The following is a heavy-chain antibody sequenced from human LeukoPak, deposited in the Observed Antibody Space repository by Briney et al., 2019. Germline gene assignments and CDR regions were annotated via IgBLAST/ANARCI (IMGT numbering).Heavy chain of an antibody. CDR1: GFVFSVYA. Sequence: GGSLRLSCAASGFVFSVYAMSWVRQAPGKGLEWVSSISSSTTYIFYADSVKGRFTISRDNAKNSLYLQMNSLSADDTAVYYCARGTEMATMGSWLDPWGQGTLVTVSS. CDR3: ARGTEMATMGSWLDP. V-gene: IGHV3-21*01. CDR2: ISSSTTYI. D-gene: IGHD5-24*01. J-gene: IGHJ5*02.